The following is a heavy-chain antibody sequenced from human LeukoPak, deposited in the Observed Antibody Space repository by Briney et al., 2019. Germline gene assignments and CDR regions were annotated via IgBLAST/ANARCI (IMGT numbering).Heavy chain of an antibody. CDR3: ATPYCSSLSCLDVFNM. J-gene: IGHJ3*02. V-gene: IGHV4-31*03. D-gene: IGHD2-2*01. CDR2: KYYSGSA. CDR1: GVSVSDGRYY. Sequence: ASRTLSLTCNVSGVSVSDGRYYWTWIRQHPGKGLEWIGYKYYSGSAKYNPSLKSRLTISIDTAKNQFSLQLSSVTAADTATYYCATPYCSSLSCLDVFNMWGQGTRVTVSS.